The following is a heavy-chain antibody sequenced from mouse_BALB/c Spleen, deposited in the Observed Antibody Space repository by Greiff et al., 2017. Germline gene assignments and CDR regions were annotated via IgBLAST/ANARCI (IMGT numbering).Heavy chain of an antibody. CDR3: ARLGNYRAMDY. D-gene: IGHD2-1*01. V-gene: IGHV1-7*01. CDR1: GYTFTSYW. J-gene: IGHJ4*01. CDR2: INPSTGYT. Sequence: VQLHQSGAELAKPGASVKMSCKASGYTFTSYWMHWVKQRPGQGLEWIGYINPSTGYTEYNQKFKDKATLTADKSSSTAYMQLSSLTSEDSAVYYCARLGNYRAMDYWGQGTSVTVSS.